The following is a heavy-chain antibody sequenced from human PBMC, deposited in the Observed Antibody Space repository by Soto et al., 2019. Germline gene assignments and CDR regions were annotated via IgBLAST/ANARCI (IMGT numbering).Heavy chain of an antibody. CDR3: AKDTYFYDTSGYYIFDY. D-gene: IGHD3-22*01. Sequence: VAGISYDGSNAHYTDSVKGRFTISRDNSKNTLYLQMNSLRAEDTAVYYCAKDTYFYDTSGYYIFDYWGQGTLVTVSS. J-gene: IGHJ4*02. V-gene: IGHV3-30*18. CDR2: ISYDGSNA.